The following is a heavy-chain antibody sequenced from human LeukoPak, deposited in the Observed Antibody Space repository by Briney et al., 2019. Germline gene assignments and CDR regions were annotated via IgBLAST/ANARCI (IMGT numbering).Heavy chain of an antibody. CDR1: GGSISSYY. D-gene: IGHD5-18*01. V-gene: IGHV4-59*01. CDR3: ARGSRGYSYG. Sequence: SETLSLTCTVSGGSISSYYWSWIRQPPGKGLEWIGYIYYSGSTNYNPSLKSRVTISVDTSKNQFSLKLSSETAADTAVYYCARGSRGYSYGWGQGTLVTVSS. CDR2: IYYSGST. J-gene: IGHJ4*02.